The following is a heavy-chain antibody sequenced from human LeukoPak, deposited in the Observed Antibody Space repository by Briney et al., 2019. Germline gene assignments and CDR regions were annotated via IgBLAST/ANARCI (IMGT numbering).Heavy chain of an antibody. CDR3: ARAAMRLYAFDI. Sequence: PGGSLRLSCAASGFTFRSYGMHWVRQAPGKGLEWVAVISYDGNNKKYADSVKGRSTISRDNSKNTLYLQMNSLRAEDTAMYYCARAAMRLYAFDIWGQGTMVTVSS. CDR2: ISYDGNNK. V-gene: IGHV3-30*03. D-gene: IGHD6-19*01. CDR1: GFTFRSYG. J-gene: IGHJ3*02.